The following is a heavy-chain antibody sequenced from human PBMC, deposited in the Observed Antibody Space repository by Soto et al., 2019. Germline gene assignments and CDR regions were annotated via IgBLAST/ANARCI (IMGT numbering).Heavy chain of an antibody. CDR1: GYTFTNYG. J-gene: IGHJ5*02. CDR3: ARGVGSGSYYNQYNWFDP. D-gene: IGHD3-10*01. Sequence: VQLVQSGGEVKKPGASVKVSCKASGYTFTNYGISWVRQAPGQELEWMGWINVYNGNTKYAQKVQGRVTMTTDTSTSTAYMELRSLRSDDTAVYYCARGVGSGSYYNQYNWFDPWGQGTLVTVSS. V-gene: IGHV1-18*01. CDR2: INVYNGNT.